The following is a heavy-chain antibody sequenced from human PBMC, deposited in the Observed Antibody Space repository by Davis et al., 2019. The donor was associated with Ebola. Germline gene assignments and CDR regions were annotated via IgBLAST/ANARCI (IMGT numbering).Heavy chain of an antibody. V-gene: IGHV3-23*01. CDR2: ISGSGGST. J-gene: IGHJ6*02. CDR3: ARGEGPYYYYYGMDV. Sequence: GGSLRLSCAASGFTFSSYAMSWVRQAPGKGLEWVSAISGSGGSTYYAGSVKGRFTISRDNSKNTLYLQMNSLRAEDTAVYYCARGEGPYYYYYGMDVWGQGTTVTVSS. CDR1: GFTFSSYA.